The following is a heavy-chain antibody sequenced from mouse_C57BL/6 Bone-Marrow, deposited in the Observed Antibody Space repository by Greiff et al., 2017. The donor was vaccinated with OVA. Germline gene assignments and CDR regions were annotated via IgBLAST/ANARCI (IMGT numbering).Heavy chain of an antibody. CDR2: ISSGGSYT. CDR3: ARQNYSNSYAMDY. D-gene: IGHD2-5*01. J-gene: IGHJ4*01. V-gene: IGHV5-6*02. CDR1: GFTFSSYG. Sequence: EVKVEESGGDLVKPGGSLKLSCAASGFTFSSYGMSWVRQTPDKRLEWVATISSGGSYTYYPDSVNGRFTISRDNAKNTLYMQMSRLKSEDTAMYYCARQNYSNSYAMDYWGQGTSVTVSS.